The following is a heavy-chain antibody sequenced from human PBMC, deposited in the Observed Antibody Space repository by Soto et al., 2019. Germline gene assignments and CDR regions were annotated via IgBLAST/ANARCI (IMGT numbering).Heavy chain of an antibody. Sequence: SETLSLTCTVSGGSINSYYWSWFRQPPGKGLELIGYIYYSGSTNYNPSLKSRVTISVDTSKNQLSLKLSSVTAADTAVYYCARAWGFYFDYWGQGTLVTVSS. CDR3: ARAWGFYFDY. D-gene: IGHD1-26*01. CDR1: GGSINSYY. J-gene: IGHJ4*02. V-gene: IGHV4-59*01. CDR2: IYYSGST.